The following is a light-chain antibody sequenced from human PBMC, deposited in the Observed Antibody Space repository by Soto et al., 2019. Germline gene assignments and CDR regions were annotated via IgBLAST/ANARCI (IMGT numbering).Light chain of an antibody. CDR1: QSLLHSNGYNY. Sequence: DIVMTQSPLSLPVTPGEPASISCRSSQSLLHSNGYNYLDWYLQKPGQSPQLLIYLGSNRASGVLDRFSGGGSGMDFTVKISRVEAEDVGVYYFMQALQTSCTFGQGTKVEIK. CDR3: MQALQTSCT. J-gene: IGKJ1*01. V-gene: IGKV2-28*01. CDR2: LGS.